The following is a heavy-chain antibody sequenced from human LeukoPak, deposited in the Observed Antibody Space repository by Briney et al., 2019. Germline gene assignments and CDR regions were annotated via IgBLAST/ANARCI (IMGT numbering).Heavy chain of an antibody. CDR1: GGSISSSNYH. D-gene: IGHD6-19*01. Sequence: SETLSLTCTVSGGSISSSNYHWGWIRQPPGKGLEWIGSVYYRGPTYYNPSLKSRVTMSIDTSKNQFSLKLSSVTAADTAVYYCARREQEYSSGWFDYWGQGTLVTVSS. V-gene: IGHV4-39*07. CDR3: ARREQEYSSGWFDY. J-gene: IGHJ5*01. CDR2: VYYRGPT.